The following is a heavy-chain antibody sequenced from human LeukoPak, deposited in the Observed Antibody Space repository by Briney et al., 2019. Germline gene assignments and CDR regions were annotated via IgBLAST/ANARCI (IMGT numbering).Heavy chain of an antibody. CDR2: IYYSGST. J-gene: IGHJ4*02. D-gene: IGHD3-3*01. V-gene: IGHV4-39*01. CDR1: GGSISSSSYY. CDR3: ARQSQITIFGVVIFRDFDY. Sequence: PSETLSLTCTVSGGSISSSSYYWGWIRQPPGKGLEWIGSIYYSGSTYYNPSLKSRVTISVDTSKNQFSLKLSSVTAADTAVYYCARQSQITIFGVVIFRDFDYWGQGTLVTVSS.